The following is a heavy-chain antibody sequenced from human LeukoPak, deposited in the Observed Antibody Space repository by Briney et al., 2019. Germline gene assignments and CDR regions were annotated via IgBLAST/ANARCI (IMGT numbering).Heavy chain of an antibody. Sequence: ASVTVSCTAAGGTFTRYAISWVRQAPGQGLERMGGIIPIFGTANYAQKFQGRVTITTAESTSTAYMELSSLRSEDTAVYYCARDGAAEYYDILTGHRKWGGAFDIWGQGTMVTVSS. J-gene: IGHJ3*02. CDR3: ARDGAAEYYDILTGHRKWGGAFDI. V-gene: IGHV1-69*05. CDR2: IIPIFGTA. D-gene: IGHD3-9*01. CDR1: GGTFTRYA.